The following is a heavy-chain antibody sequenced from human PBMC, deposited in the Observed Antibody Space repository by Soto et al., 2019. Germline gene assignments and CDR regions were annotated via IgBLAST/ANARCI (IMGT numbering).Heavy chain of an antibody. Sequence: GGSLRLSCAASGFTFSRYAMSWVRQAPGKGLEWVAAISGSGVNTYYADSVKGQFTISRDQSKNTLYLQMNSLRAEDTAIYSCAKDKGAGGGSCFDSWGQGTLVTVSS. D-gene: IGHD2-15*01. V-gene: IGHV3-23*01. CDR1: GFTFSRYA. J-gene: IGHJ4*02. CDR2: ISGSGVNT. CDR3: AKDKGAGGGSCFDS.